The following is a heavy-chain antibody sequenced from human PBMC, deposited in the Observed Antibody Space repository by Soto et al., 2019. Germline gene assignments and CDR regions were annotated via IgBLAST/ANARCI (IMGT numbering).Heavy chain of an antibody. V-gene: IGHV4-34*01. CDR3: ARRGCGFRAYSSYEICRPHFDY. Sequence: SETLSLTCAVYGGSFSGYYWSWIRQPPGKGLEWIGEINHSGSTNYNPSLKSRVTISVDTSKNQFSLKLSSVTAADTAVYYCARRGCGFRAYSSYEICRPHFDYWGQGTLVTVSS. D-gene: IGHD5-12*01. J-gene: IGHJ4*02. CDR2: INHSGST. CDR1: GGSFSGYY.